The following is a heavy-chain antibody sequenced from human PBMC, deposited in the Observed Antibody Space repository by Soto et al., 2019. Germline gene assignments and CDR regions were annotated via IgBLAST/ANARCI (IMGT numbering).Heavy chain of an antibody. CDR2: ISSSSSTI. V-gene: IGHV3-48*01. D-gene: IGHD5-18*01. Sequence: GGSLRLSCAASGFTFSSYSMNWVRQAPGRGLEWVSYISSSSSTIYYADSVKGRFTISRDNAKNSLYLQMNSLRVEDTAVYYCARDSGYSYGPLDYWGQGTLVTVSS. J-gene: IGHJ4*02. CDR3: ARDSGYSYGPLDY. CDR1: GFTFSSYS.